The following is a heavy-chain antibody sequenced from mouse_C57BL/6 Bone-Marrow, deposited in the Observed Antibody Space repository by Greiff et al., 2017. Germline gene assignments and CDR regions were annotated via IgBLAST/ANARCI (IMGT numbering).Heavy chain of an antibody. CDR3: ARFIGDY. Sequence: EVQLMESGPGLVKPSQSLSLTCSVTGYSITSGYYWNWIRQFPGNKLEWMGYISYDGSNNYNPSLKNRISITRDTSKNQFFLKLNSVNTEDTATYYCARFIGDYWGQGTTLTVSS. CDR1: GYSITSGYY. J-gene: IGHJ2*01. D-gene: IGHD1-1*01. V-gene: IGHV3-6*01. CDR2: ISYDGSN.